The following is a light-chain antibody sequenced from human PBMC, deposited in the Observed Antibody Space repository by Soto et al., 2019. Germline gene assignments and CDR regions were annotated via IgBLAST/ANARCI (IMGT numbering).Light chain of an antibody. Sequence: GDRVTITCRASQSLSTWVAWYQQKPGTAPKLLIYDASMLESGVPSRFSGSGSGTDFTLTISSLQPDDFATYYCQQYNSYWTFGQGTKVDIK. V-gene: IGKV1-5*01. J-gene: IGKJ1*01. CDR3: QQYNSYWT. CDR1: QSLSTW. CDR2: DAS.